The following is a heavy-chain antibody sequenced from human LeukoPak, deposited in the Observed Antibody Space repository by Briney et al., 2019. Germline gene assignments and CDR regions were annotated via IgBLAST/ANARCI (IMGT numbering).Heavy chain of an antibody. CDR3: ARVPDTSGYYYYFDY. Sequence: PSETLSLTCTVSGVSISSYYWSWIRQPPEKGPEWIGHISYSGGTTYNPSLRSRVTISMDTSKNQFSLNLSSVTAADTAVYYCARVPDTSGYYYYFDYWGQGTQVTVSS. J-gene: IGHJ4*02. V-gene: IGHV4-59*01. CDR1: GVSISSYY. CDR2: ISYSGGT. D-gene: IGHD3-22*01.